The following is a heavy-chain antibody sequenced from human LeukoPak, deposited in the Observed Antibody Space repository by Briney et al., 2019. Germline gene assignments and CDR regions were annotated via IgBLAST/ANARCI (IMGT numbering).Heavy chain of an antibody. CDR3: ARESTTVTTGFTPGYWYFDL. CDR2: IYDSGST. J-gene: IGHJ2*01. V-gene: IGHV4-39*07. Sequence: PSETLSLTCTVSGGSIRSSYYYWGWIRQPPGKGLEWIGSIYDSGSTYYNPSLKSRVTISVDTSKNQFSLKLSSVTAADTAVYYCARESTTVTTGFTPGYWYFDLWGRGTLVTVSS. CDR1: GGSIRSSYYY. D-gene: IGHD4-17*01.